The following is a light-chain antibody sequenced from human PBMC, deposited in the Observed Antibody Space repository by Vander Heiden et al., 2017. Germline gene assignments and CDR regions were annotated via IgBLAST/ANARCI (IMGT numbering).Light chain of an antibody. CDR1: QSVSSY. J-gene: IGKJ3*01. Sequence: EIVLTQSPATLSLSPGERATLSCRASQSVSSYLAWYQQKPGQAPRLLIYDASNRATGIPARFSGSGSGTDFTLTISSLEPEDSAVYYCQQRSNWPITFGHGTKVDIK. CDR3: QQRSNWPIT. V-gene: IGKV3-11*01. CDR2: DAS.